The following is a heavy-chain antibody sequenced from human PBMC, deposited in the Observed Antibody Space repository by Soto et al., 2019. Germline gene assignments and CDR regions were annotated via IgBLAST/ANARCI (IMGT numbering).Heavy chain of an antibody. J-gene: IGHJ4*02. CDR1: GFTVSNNY. CDR3: ARNGWGMATVGM. V-gene: IGHV3-53*01. Sequence: EVQLVESGGGLVQPGGSLRLSCAASGFTVSNNYMIWFRLPPGKGLEWVSLIYSGGTTYYADSVKSRFTISRDNSKNTLYLHMNSLRVEDTAVYYCARNGWGMATVGMWGPGTLVTVSS. D-gene: IGHD4-4*01. CDR2: IYSGGTT.